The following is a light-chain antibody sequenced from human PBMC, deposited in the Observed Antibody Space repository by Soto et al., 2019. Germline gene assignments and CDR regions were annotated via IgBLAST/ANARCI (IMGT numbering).Light chain of an antibody. CDR1: QSVTSR. CDR3: QQYNSYSLT. Sequence: DIQMTRSPSTLSASVGDRVTITCRASQSVTSRLAWYQQKPGKAPKLLIYGASNLESGVPSRFSGSGSGTEFTLTISSLQPDDFATYYCQQYNSYSLTFGGGTTVEIK. J-gene: IGKJ4*01. CDR2: GAS. V-gene: IGKV1-5*01.